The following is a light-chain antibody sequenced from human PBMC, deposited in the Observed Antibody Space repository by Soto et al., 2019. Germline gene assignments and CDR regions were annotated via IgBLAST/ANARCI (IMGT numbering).Light chain of an antibody. Sequence: QSVLTHPPSASGTPGQRVTSSCYGSISNLGSNALNWYQQLPGTAPKLLIYRNTQRPSGDPDRFSGYQDGTGACLAFRWVRSGDGADYYCAAGDAGLTGGGFGGGSNRTVL. CDR2: RNT. V-gene: IGLV1-44*01. J-gene: IGLJ2*01. CDR1: ISNLGSNA. CDR3: AAGDAGLTGGG.